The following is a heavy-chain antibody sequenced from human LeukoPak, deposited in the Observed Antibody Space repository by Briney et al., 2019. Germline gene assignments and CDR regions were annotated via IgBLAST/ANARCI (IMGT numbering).Heavy chain of an antibody. Sequence: SETLSLTCNVSGGSIRSSYYYWGWIRQPPGKGLEWIGSIYDSGSTYYNPSLKSRVTISVDTSKNQFSLKLSSVTAADTAVYYCARHMNYDFWSGYYPHYYYYGMDVWGQGTTVTVSS. CDR2: IYDSGST. V-gene: IGHV4-39*07. J-gene: IGHJ6*02. CDR3: ARHMNYDFWSGYYPHYYYYGMDV. D-gene: IGHD3-3*01. CDR1: GGSIRSSYYY.